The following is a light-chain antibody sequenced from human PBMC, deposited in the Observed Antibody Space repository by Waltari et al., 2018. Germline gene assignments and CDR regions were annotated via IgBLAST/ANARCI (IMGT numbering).Light chain of an antibody. V-gene: IGKV3-15*01. J-gene: IGKJ2*01. CDR1: QSVNSN. Sequence: EIVMTQSPATLSVSPGERATLSCRASQSVNSNVAWYQQKPGQAPRLLIYGATARATGIPDRFSGSGSGTEFTLTISSMQSEDFAVYYCQQYNNWPGTFGQGTKLEIK. CDR2: GAT. CDR3: QQYNNWPGT.